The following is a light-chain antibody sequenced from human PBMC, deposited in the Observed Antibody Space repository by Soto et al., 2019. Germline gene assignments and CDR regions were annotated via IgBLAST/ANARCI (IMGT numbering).Light chain of an antibody. CDR3: QQRQYWPPIT. CDR1: HSVGSN. J-gene: IGKJ5*01. Sequence: EIVMTQSPATLSVSPWERSTLSFRASHSVGSNLAWYQQKPGQAPRLLIYDASNRAAGIPARFSGSGSGTDFTLTIGSLEPEDFAIYYCQQRQYWPPITFGQGTRLEI. CDR2: DAS. V-gene: IGKV3-11*01.